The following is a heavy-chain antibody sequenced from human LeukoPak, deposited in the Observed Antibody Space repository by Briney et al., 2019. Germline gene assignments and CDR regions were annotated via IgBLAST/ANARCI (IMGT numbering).Heavy chain of an antibody. D-gene: IGHD3-9*01. CDR3: ARLYYDILTGYYRDAFDI. CDR1: GFSLSTSGEG. CDR2: LYWDDDE. Sequence: SGPTLVKPTQTLTLTCTFSGFSLSTSGEGVGWIRQPPGKALEWLALLYWDDDERYSPSLKSRLTITKDTSKNQVVLTMTNMDPVDTATYYCARLYYDILTGYYRDAFDIWGQGTMVTVSS. V-gene: IGHV2-5*02. J-gene: IGHJ3*02.